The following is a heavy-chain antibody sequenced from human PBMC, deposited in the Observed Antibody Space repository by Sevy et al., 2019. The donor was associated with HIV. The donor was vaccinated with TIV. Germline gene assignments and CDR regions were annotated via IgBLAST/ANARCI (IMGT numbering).Heavy chain of an antibody. CDR3: AKDVVVLTGDALDI. J-gene: IGHJ3*02. CDR1: GFTFSSYA. CDR2: ISGADSST. D-gene: IGHD3-22*01. Sequence: GGSLRLSCAASGFTFSSYAMNWVRQAPGKGLQWVSAISGADSSTHYADSVKGRFTISRDNSKNTLYLQMNSLRAEDTAIYYCAKDVVVLTGDALDIWGQGTMVTVSS. V-gene: IGHV3-23*01.